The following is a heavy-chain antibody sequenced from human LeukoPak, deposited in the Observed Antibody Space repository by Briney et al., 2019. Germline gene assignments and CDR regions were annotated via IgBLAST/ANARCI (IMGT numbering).Heavy chain of an antibody. Sequence: SETLSLTCAVSGYSISSGYYRGWIRQPPGKGLEWIGSIYHSVSTYYNPSLKSRVTISVDTSKNQFSLKLSSVTAADTAVYYCAGGIAVAGYWGQGTLVTVSS. J-gene: IGHJ4*02. CDR3: AGGIAVAGY. D-gene: IGHD6-19*01. CDR2: IYHSVST. V-gene: IGHV4-38-2*01. CDR1: GYSISSGYY.